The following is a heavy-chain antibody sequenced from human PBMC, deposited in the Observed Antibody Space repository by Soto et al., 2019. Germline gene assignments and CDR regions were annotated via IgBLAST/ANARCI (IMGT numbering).Heavy chain of an antibody. D-gene: IGHD5-18*01. CDR1: GFTVSNTY. Sequence: EVQLVESGGGLIPPGGSLRLSCAASGFTVSNTYMTWVRQAPGKGLEWVAVIYSGGGTFHAESVKGRFTVSRDKAKNTLYLEMNSLRAEDTAVYYCAREEGIHGYDYWGQGTLVTVSS. V-gene: IGHV3-53*01. CDR2: IYSGGGT. J-gene: IGHJ4*02. CDR3: AREEGIHGYDY.